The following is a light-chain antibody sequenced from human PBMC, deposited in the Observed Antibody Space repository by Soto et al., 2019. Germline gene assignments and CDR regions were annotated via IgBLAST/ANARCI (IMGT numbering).Light chain of an antibody. V-gene: IGKV3-20*01. CDR2: GAS. J-gene: IGKJ4*01. CDR3: QQVKSFPLT. CDR1: QSVRSNF. Sequence: EIVLTQSPGTLSLSPGERATLSCRASQSVRSNFLAWYQQKPGQAPRLLIYGASNRATGIPDRFSGSGSGTDFTLTITRLQPEDFATYYCQQVKSFPLTFGGGTKVDI.